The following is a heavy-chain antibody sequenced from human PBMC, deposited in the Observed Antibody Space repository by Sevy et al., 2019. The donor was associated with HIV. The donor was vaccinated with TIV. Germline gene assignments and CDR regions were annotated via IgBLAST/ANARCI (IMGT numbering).Heavy chain of an antibody. CDR2: IYYSGST. CDR1: GGSISSYY. V-gene: IGHV4-59*12. D-gene: IGHD2-21*01. CDR3: ARRGRDRGHHEGELDY. J-gene: IGHJ4*02. Sequence: SENLSLTCTVSGGSISSYYWSWIRQPPGKGLEWIGYIYYSGSTNYNPSLKSRVTISVDTSKNQFSLKLSSVTAADTTVYYCARRGRDRGHHEGELDYWGQGTLVTVSS.